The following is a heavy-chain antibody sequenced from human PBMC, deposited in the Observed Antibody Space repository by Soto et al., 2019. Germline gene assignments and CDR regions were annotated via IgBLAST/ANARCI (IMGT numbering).Heavy chain of an antibody. J-gene: IGHJ6*03. CDR2: ISAYNGNT. CDR1: GYTFTSYG. CDR3: ARVPPIVVVPALYYMDV. D-gene: IGHD2-2*01. Sequence: QVQLVQSGAEVKKPGASVKVSCKASGYTFTSYGISWVRQAPGQGLEWMGWISAYNGNTNYAQKLQGRVTMTTDTSTSTAYMELRSLRSDDTAVYYCARVPPIVVVPALYYMDVWGKGTTVTVSS. V-gene: IGHV1-18*01.